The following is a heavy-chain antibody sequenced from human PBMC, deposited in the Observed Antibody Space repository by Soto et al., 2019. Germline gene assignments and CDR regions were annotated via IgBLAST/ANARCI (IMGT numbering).Heavy chain of an antibody. CDR1: GGAFSSYA. Sequence: ASVKVSCKASGGAFSSYAISWVRQAPGQGLEWMGGIIPILGTANYAQKFQGRVTITADESTSTAYMELSSLRSEDTAVYYCARQVGIVLMVYASTGWFDPWGQGTLVTVSS. D-gene: IGHD2-8*01. CDR2: IIPILGTA. V-gene: IGHV1-69*13. J-gene: IGHJ5*02. CDR3: ARQVGIVLMVYASTGWFDP.